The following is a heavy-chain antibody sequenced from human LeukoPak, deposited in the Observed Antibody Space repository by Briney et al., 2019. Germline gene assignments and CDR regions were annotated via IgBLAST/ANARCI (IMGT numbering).Heavy chain of an antibody. J-gene: IGHJ3*01. V-gene: IGHV3-7*01. CDR3: ARQWGWSPSGWWLDTLDV. CDR1: GFSFSTSW. CDR2: IKEDGSVK. D-gene: IGHD6-19*01. Sequence: PGESLRLSCVASGFSFSTSWMNWVRQAPGKGLEWVANIKEDGSVKNYVDSVKGRFAISRDNAKNSLYLEINCLRAEDTAVYYCARQWGWSPSGWWLDTLDVWGQGAMVIVSS.